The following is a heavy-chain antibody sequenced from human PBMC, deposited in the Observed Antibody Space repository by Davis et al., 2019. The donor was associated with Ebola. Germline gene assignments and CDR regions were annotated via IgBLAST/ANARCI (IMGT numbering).Heavy chain of an antibody. Sequence: SLKISCAASGFTFDNYVMHWVRQVPGKGLEWVSSINWNSYNIDYADSVKGRFTISRDNAKNSLYLQMNSLRVEDAALYYCATTPGIAVTERNYWGQGTLVTVSS. V-gene: IGHV3-9*01. CDR1: GFTFDNYV. CDR3: ATTPGIAVTERNY. D-gene: IGHD6-19*01. CDR2: INWNSYNI. J-gene: IGHJ4*02.